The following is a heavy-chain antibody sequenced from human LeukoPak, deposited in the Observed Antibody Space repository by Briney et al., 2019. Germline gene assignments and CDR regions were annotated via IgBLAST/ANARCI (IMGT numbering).Heavy chain of an antibody. V-gene: IGHV3-30-3*01. Sequence: GGSLRLSCAASGFTFSSYAMHWVRQAPGKGLEWVAVISYDGSNKYYADSVKGRFTISRDNSKNTLYLQMNSLRAEDTAVYYCAKDGRVRYDFWSGYYTDNYWFVPSGQGTLVTVSS. CDR2: ISYDGSNK. CDR3: AKDGRVRYDFWSGYYTDNYWFVP. D-gene: IGHD3-3*01. CDR1: GFTFSSYA. J-gene: IGHJ5*02.